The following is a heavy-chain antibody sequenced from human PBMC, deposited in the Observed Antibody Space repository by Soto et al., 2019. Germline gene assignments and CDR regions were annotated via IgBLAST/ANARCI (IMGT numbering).Heavy chain of an antibody. D-gene: IGHD1-1*01. CDR1: GFTFSNAW. CDR2: IKSKTDGGTT. V-gene: IGHV3-15*01. Sequence: GGSLRLSCAASGFTFSNAWMSWVRQAPGKGLEWVGRIKSKTDGGTTDYAAPVKGRFTISRDDSKNTLYLQMNSLKTEDTAVYYCTTVSQLGPWRFDYWGQGTLVTVSS. J-gene: IGHJ4*02. CDR3: TTVSQLGPWRFDY.